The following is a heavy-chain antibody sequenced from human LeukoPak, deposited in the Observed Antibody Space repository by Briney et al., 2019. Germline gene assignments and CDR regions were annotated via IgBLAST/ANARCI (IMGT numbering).Heavy chain of an antibody. D-gene: IGHD6-6*01. Sequence: ASVKVSCKASGYTFTSYYMHWVRQAPGQGLEWMGIINPSGGSASYAQKFQGRVTMTRDMSTSTVYMELSSLRSEDTAVYYCARDPPYSSSSEPLDYWGQGTLVTVSS. V-gene: IGHV1-46*01. CDR3: ARDPPYSSSSEPLDY. J-gene: IGHJ4*02. CDR2: INPSGGSA. CDR1: GYTFTSYY.